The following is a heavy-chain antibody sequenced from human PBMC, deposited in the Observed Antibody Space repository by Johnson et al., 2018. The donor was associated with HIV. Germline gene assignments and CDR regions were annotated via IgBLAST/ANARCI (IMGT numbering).Heavy chain of an antibody. CDR1: GFTVSSNY. J-gene: IGHJ3*02. V-gene: IGHV3-7*03. CDR2: IKQDGTEK. CDR3: ARTNSGSYYSDAFDI. D-gene: IGHD1-26*01. Sequence: EVQLVESGGGLVQPGGSLRLSCAASGFTVSSNYMSWVRQSPGKGLEWVANIKQDGTEKHYLNSVKGRFTISRDNAKNSLYLQMNSLRAEDTALYYCARTNSGSYYSDAFDIWGQGTMVTVSS.